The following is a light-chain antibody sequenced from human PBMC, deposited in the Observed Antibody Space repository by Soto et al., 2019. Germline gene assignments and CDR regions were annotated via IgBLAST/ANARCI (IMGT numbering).Light chain of an antibody. J-gene: IGLJ1*01. CDR1: SSDIGSYDY. V-gene: IGLV2-11*01. CDR2: DVT. CDR3: CSYAGSDTYV. Sequence: QSALTQPRSVSGSPGQSVAISCTGTSSDIGSYDYVSWFQQHPGKAPKLIIHDVTKRPPGVPDRFSGSKSGKMASLTISGLQTEDEADYHCCSYAGSDTYVLGTGTKLTVL.